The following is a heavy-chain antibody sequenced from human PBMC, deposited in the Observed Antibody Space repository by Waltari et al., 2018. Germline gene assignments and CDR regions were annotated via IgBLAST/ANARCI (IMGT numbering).Heavy chain of an antibody. V-gene: IGHV3-15*01. CDR1: GFTFSTAW. Sequence: EVQLVASGGGLVKPGGSLRFSCAASGFTFSTAWMSWVRQAPGKGLEWVGRVKSKSDGGTRDYSAPVKGIFTISRDDSENTLYLQMNSLKTEDTAVYYCTTLFGDFWSGYFFDFWGQGTLVTVSS. CDR2: VKSKSDGGTR. D-gene: IGHD3-3*01. CDR3: TTLFGDFWSGYFFDF. J-gene: IGHJ4*02.